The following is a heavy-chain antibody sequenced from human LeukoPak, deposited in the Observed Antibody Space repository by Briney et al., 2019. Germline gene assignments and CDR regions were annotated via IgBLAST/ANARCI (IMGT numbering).Heavy chain of an antibody. D-gene: IGHD6-19*01. CDR3: AKVYCDSGWVDY. CDR2: ISGSGGST. Sequence: GASLRLSCAASGFTFSSYAMSWVRQAPGKGLEWVSAISGSGGSTYYADSVKGRFTISRDNSKNTLYLQMNSLRAEDTAVYYCAKVYCDSGWVDYWGQGTLVTVSS. J-gene: IGHJ4*02. CDR1: GFTFSSYA. V-gene: IGHV3-23*01.